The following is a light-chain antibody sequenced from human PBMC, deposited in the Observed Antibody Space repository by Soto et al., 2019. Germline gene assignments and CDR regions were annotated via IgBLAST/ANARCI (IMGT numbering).Light chain of an antibody. V-gene: IGKV3-11*01. CDR1: QSVRTY. CDR3: QQYGTSPTRT. J-gene: IGKJ1*01. CDR2: DAS. Sequence: EIVLTQSPVTLSLSPGERATLSCRASQSVRTYLAWYQVKPGQAPRLLIYDASSRASGVPARFSGSGSGTDFTLTISSLEPEDSAVYFCQQYGTSPTRTFGQGTKVDIK.